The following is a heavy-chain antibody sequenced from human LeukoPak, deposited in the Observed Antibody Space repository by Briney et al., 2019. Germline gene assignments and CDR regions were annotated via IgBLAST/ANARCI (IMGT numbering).Heavy chain of an antibody. CDR1: GFTFSNYA. J-gene: IGHJ4*02. D-gene: IGHD2-21*01. CDR2: ISDSGGRT. Sequence: GGSLRLSCAASGFTFSNYAMTWVRQAPGKGLEGVSTISDSGGRTNYADSVQGRFTISRDKSKNTLYLQMNSLRAEDTAVYYCAKRPRSLLTFDYWGQGTLVTVSS. CDR3: AKRPRSLLTFDY. V-gene: IGHV3-23*01.